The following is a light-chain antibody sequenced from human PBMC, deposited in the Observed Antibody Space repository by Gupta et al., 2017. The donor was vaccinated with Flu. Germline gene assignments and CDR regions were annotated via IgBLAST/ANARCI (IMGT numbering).Light chain of an antibody. CDR1: QSVSSSY. J-gene: IGKJ4*01. V-gene: IGKV3-20*01. CDR3: QQYGSSPPLT. CDR2: GAS. Sequence: IVSTQSPRTLSLSPGERATLSCRASQSVSSSYLAWYQHKPGQAPRLLIYGASSRATGIPDRFRGSGSGTDFTLTISRREPEDFAVYYCQQYGSSPPLTFGGGTKLEIK.